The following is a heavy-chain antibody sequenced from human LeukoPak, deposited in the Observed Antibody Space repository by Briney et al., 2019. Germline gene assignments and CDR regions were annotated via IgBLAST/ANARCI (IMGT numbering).Heavy chain of an antibody. CDR3: ARGKYQLLEATTLAYCGGDCYSPFDY. CDR2: IIPIFGTA. CDR1: GGTFSSHA. V-gene: IGHV1-69*13. D-gene: IGHD2-21*01. Sequence: SVKVSCKASGGTFSSHAISWVRQAPGQGLEWMGGIIPIFGTANYAQKFQGRVTITADESTSTAYMELSSLRSEDTAVYYCARGKYQLLEATTLAYCGGDCYSPFDYWGQGTLVTVSS. J-gene: IGHJ4*02.